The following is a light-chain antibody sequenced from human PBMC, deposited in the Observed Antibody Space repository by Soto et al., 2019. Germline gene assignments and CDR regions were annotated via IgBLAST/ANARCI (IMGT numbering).Light chain of an antibody. V-gene: IGKV1-39*01. CDR1: QSISSY. Sequence: DIQMTQSPSSLSASVGDRVTITCRASQSISSYLNWYQQKPGKAPKLLIYAASSLQSGVPSRFSGSGSGTDFTLTISRLETEDFAVYYCQQYGSSPFTFGPGT. CDR3: QQYGSSPFT. CDR2: AAS. J-gene: IGKJ3*01.